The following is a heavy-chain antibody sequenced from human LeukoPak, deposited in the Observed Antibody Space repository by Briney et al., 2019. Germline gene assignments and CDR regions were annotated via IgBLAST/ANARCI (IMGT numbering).Heavy chain of an antibody. V-gene: IGHV4-30-2*01. CDR3: ASPSTIGYSSAWYVLADAFDI. CDR1: GGSISSGGYY. D-gene: IGHD6-19*01. J-gene: IGHJ3*02. CDR2: IYHSGST. Sequence: SQTLSLTCTVSGGSISSGGYYWSWIRQPPGKGLEWIGYIYHSGSTYYNPSLKSRVTISVDRSKSQFSLKLSSVTAADTAVYYCASPSTIGYSSAWYVLADAFDIWGQGTMVTVSS.